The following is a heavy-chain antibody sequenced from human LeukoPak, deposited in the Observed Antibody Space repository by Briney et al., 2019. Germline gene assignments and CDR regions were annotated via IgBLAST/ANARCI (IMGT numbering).Heavy chain of an antibody. V-gene: IGHV3-11*04. J-gene: IGHJ3*02. CDR1: GFTFSDYY. Sequence: PGGSLRLSCAASGFTFSDYYMSWIRQAPGKGLEWVSYISSSSSTIYYADSVKGRFTISRDNAKNSLYLQMNSLRAEDTAVYYCARSVLYCSGGSCDAFDIWGQGTMVTVSS. CDR3: ARSVLYCSGGSCDAFDI. CDR2: ISSSSSTI. D-gene: IGHD2-15*01.